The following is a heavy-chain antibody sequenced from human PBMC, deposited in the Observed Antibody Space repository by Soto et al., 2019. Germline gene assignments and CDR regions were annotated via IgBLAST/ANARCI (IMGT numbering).Heavy chain of an antibody. CDR2: ISSSSSTI. CDR1: GVTFSSYS. Sequence: GGSLRLSCAASGVTFSSYSMNWVRQAPGKGLEWVSYISSSSSTIYYADSVKGRFTISRDNAKNSLYLQMNSLRDEDTAVYYCARDNCSSTSCYMRGELGMDVWGQGTTVTVSS. J-gene: IGHJ6*02. D-gene: IGHD2-2*02. CDR3: ARDNCSSTSCYMRGELGMDV. V-gene: IGHV3-48*02.